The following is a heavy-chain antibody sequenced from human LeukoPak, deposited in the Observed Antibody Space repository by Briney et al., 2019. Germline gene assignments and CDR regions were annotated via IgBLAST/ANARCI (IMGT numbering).Heavy chain of an antibody. Sequence: SETLSLTCTVSGGSISSYYWSWIRQPPGKGLEWIGYIYTSGSTNYNPSLKSRVTISVDTSKNQFSLKLSSVTAADTAVYYCANSIAAAGTLHYWGQGTLVTASS. CDR2: IYTSGST. D-gene: IGHD6-13*01. V-gene: IGHV4-4*09. CDR1: GGSISSYY. CDR3: ANSIAAAGTLHY. J-gene: IGHJ4*02.